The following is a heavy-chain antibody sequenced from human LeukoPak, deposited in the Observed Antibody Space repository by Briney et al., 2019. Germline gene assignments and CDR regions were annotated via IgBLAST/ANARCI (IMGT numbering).Heavy chain of an antibody. V-gene: IGHV3-30-3*01. J-gene: IGHJ4*02. CDR2: ISDDGTNK. CDR1: DFSFNRYL. CDR3: VRGLWTAMGAGAY. Sequence: GKSLRLTCVVSDFSFNRYLMHWVRQAPGKGLEWVTSISDDGTNKYYSDSVRGRFTISRDNSKSTLYLQMDSLRIEDTSMYYCVRGLWTAMGAGAYWGQGTLVAVSS. D-gene: IGHD5-18*01.